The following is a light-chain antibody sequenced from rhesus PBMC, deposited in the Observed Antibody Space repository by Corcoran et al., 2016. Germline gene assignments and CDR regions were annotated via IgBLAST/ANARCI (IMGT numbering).Light chain of an antibody. V-gene: IGKV1-25*01. CDR1: QAINSY. CDR3: QHHDNYPLT. J-gene: IGKJ4*01. Sequence: DIQMTQSPSSLSASVGDRVTITCRASQAINSYVAWYQQKPGQAPKLLIYAANTLQSGVPSRFSGTESRTYFTLAISGLQPEAFATYYFQHHDNYPLTFGAVTKV. CDR2: AAN.